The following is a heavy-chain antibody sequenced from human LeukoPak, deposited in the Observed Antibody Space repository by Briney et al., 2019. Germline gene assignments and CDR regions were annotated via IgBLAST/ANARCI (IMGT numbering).Heavy chain of an antibody. V-gene: IGHV3-23*01. CDR2: ISGSSDIT. CDR1: GFTFSSYA. Sequence: GGSLRLSCAASGFTFSSYAMSWVRQAPGKGLEWASVISGSSDITYYADSVKGQFTISRDNSKNTLYLQMNSLRAEDTAVYYCAKGRSGIAAAGLNYWGQGTLVTVSS. J-gene: IGHJ4*02. CDR3: AKGRSGIAAAGLNY. D-gene: IGHD6-13*01.